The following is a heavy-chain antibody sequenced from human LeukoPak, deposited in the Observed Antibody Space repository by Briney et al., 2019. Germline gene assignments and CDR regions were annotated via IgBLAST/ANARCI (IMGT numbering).Heavy chain of an antibody. CDR1: GGSFSGYY. D-gene: IGHD4-11*01. Sequence: SETLSLTCAVYGGSFSGYYWSWIRQPPGKGLEWIGEINHSGSTNYNPSLKSRVTISVDTSKNQFSLKLSSVTAADTAVYYCARGSNRLSTFDYWGQGTLVTVSS. CDR2: INHSGST. V-gene: IGHV4-34*01. J-gene: IGHJ4*02. CDR3: ARGSNRLSTFDY.